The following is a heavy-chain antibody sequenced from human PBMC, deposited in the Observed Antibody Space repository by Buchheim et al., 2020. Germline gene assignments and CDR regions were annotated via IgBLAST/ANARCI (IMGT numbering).Heavy chain of an antibody. Sequence: QVQLVQSGAEVKKPGASVKVSCKAYGYTFTSYYMHWVRQAPGQGLEWMGIINPSGGSTSYAQKFQGRVTMTRGTSTRTVYMELSSLRSEDTAVYYCARASDTAMATGYFDYGGQGTL. CDR3: ARASDTAMATGYFDY. V-gene: IGHV1-46*01. CDR2: INPSGGST. D-gene: IGHD5-18*01. CDR1: GYTFTSYY. J-gene: IGHJ4*02.